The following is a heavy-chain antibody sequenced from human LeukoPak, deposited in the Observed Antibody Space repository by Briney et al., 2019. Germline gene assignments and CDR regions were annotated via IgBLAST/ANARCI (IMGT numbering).Heavy chain of an antibody. Sequence: GGSLRLSCAASGFTFDDYGMSWVRQAPGKGLEWVSGINWNGGSTGYADSVKGRFTISRDNAKNSLYLQMNSLRAEDTALYYCAKDFYGDTYYYMDVWGKGTTVTISS. CDR2: INWNGGST. J-gene: IGHJ6*03. V-gene: IGHV3-20*04. CDR1: GFTFDDYG. D-gene: IGHD4-17*01. CDR3: AKDFYGDTYYYMDV.